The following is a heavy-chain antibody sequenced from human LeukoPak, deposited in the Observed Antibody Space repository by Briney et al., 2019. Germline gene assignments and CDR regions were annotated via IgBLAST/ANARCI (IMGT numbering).Heavy chain of an antibody. V-gene: IGHV1-8*01. CDR2: MNPNSGNT. D-gene: IGHD2-2*01. CDR3: ARFGVSCSSTSCHPSVY. J-gene: IGHJ4*02. CDR1: GYTFTSYD. Sequence: ASVRVSCKASGYTFTSYDINWVRQATGQGLEWMGWMNPNSGNTGYAQKFQGRVTMTRNTSISTAYMELSSLGSEDTAVYYCARFGVSCSSTSCHPSVYWGQGTLVTVSS.